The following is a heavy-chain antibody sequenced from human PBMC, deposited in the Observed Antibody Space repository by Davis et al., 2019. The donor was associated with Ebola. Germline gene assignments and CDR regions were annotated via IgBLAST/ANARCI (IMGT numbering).Heavy chain of an antibody. Sequence: GGSLRLSCAASGFTFSSSWMSWVRRDPGKGLEWVANIKQDGSEKYYVDSVKGRFTNSRDNAKNSLYLQMNSLRAEDTAVYYGARESRGLTGVWGQGTTVTVSS. V-gene: IGHV3-7*03. CDR1: GFTFSSSW. CDR3: ARESRGLTGV. CDR2: IKQDGSEK. J-gene: IGHJ6*02. D-gene: IGHD5-24*01.